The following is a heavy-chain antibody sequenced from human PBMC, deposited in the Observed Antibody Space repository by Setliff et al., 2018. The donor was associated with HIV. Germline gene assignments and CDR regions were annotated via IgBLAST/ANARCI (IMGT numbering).Heavy chain of an antibody. Sequence: GESLKISCKGSGYSFSSYWIGWVRQMPGKGLEFMGLLYPADSNIRYSPSFQGQVTISADKSINTAYLHWSSLKASDTAMYYCAKGWRGDYYDPPDYWGQGTQVTVSS. J-gene: IGHJ4*02. D-gene: IGHD3-22*01. CDR3: AKGWRGDYYDPPDY. CDR2: LYPADSNI. CDR1: GYSFSSYW. V-gene: IGHV5-51*01.